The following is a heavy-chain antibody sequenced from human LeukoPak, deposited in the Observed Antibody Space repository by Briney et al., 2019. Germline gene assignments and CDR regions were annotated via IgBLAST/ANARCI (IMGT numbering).Heavy chain of an antibody. CDR1: GFTFSSYA. D-gene: IGHD3-22*01. Sequence: GGSLRLSCAASGFTFSSYAMHWVRQAPGKGLEYVSAISSNGGSTYYANSVKGRFTISRDNSKNTLYLQMGSLRADDTAVYYCARVRIYYDSSQEDAFDIWGQGTMVTVSS. CDR3: ARVRIYYDSSQEDAFDI. J-gene: IGHJ3*02. V-gene: IGHV3-64*01. CDR2: ISSNGGST.